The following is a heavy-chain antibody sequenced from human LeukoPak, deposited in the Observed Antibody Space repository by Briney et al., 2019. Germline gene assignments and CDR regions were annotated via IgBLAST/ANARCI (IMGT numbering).Heavy chain of an antibody. J-gene: IGHJ6*02. Sequence: SETLSLTCTVSGGSISSYFWSWIRQPPGKGLEWIGYIYYSGSTYYNPSLKSRVTISVDTSKNQFSLKLSSVTAADTAVYYCARLGAAAGTYGYYYGMDVWGQGTTVTVSS. CDR3: ARLGAAAGTYGYYYGMDV. CDR2: IYYSGST. CDR1: GGSISSYF. V-gene: IGHV4-59*08. D-gene: IGHD6-13*01.